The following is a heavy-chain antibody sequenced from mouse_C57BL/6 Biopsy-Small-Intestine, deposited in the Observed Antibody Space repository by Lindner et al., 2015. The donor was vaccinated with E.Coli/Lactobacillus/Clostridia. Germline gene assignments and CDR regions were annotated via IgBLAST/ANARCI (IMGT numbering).Heavy chain of an antibody. D-gene: IGHD1-1*02. V-gene: IGHV1-59*01. CDR2: INPSDGNT. CDR3: ARKSTGYGLFH. Sequence: SVKVSCKASGYTFTSYHMHWVRQAPGQGLEWMGIINPSDGNTNYAQKFQGRVTMTRDTSTNTVYMELSSLRSEDTAVYYCARKSTGYGLFHWGQGTLVTVSS. J-gene: IGHJ4*01. CDR1: GYTFTSYH.